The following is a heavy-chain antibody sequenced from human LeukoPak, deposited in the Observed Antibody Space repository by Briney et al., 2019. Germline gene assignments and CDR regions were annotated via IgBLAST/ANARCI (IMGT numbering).Heavy chain of an antibody. CDR3: ARDDSRIAARPGVSDY. Sequence: ASVKVSCKASGYTFTSYGISWVRQAPGQGLEWMGWISAYNGNTNYAQKLQGRVTMTTDTSTSTAYMELRSLRSDDTAVYYCARDDSRIAARPGVSDYWGQGTLLTVSS. V-gene: IGHV1-18*01. D-gene: IGHD6-6*01. J-gene: IGHJ4*02. CDR1: GYTFTSYG. CDR2: ISAYNGNT.